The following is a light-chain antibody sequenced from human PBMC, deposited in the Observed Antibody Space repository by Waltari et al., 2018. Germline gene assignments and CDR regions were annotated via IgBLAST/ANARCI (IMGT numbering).Light chain of an antibody. J-gene: IGLJ1*01. Sequence: SYVVTQPPSVSVAPGETATIPCGGDNIGTSRVPWYQQKAGQAPALVIFYDRDRPSGIPDRFSGSNSGNTATLTISRVEAGDEARYYCHVWHPHVDPGVFGTGTEVTVL. CDR2: YDR. CDR1: NIGTSR. V-gene: IGLV3-21*04. CDR3: HVWHPHVDPGV.